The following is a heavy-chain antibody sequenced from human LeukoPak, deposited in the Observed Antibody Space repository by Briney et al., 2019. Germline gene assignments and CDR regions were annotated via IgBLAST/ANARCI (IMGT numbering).Heavy chain of an antibody. D-gene: IGHD5-24*01. CDR2: IDSDGSST. J-gene: IGHJ3*02. Sequence: GGSLRLSCAASGFSFSSYWMRWVRQAPGKGLVWVSRIDSDGSSTIYADSVKGRFTFSRDNAKNTLYLQMNSLRAEDTAVYYCSRGGGYHAFDIWGQGTMVTVSS. CDR3: SRGGGYHAFDI. CDR1: GFSFSSYW. V-gene: IGHV3-74*01.